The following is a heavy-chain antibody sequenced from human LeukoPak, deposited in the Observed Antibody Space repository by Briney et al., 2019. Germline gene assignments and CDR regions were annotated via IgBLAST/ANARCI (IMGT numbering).Heavy chain of an antibody. J-gene: IGHJ4*02. D-gene: IGHD5-12*01. Sequence: SDTLSLTCTVSGGSLSRYYWRWIRQPPGKGLEWIGHIYYSGSTNYNPSLKSRVIISVDTSKNQFSLKLSSVTAADTAVYYCARSGYDYSEVDYWGQGTLVTVSS. CDR3: ARSGYDYSEVDY. CDR1: GGSLSRYY. CDR2: IYYSGST. V-gene: IGHV4-59*07.